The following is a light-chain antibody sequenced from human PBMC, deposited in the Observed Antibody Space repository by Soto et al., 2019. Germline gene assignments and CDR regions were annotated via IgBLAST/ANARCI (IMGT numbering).Light chain of an antibody. J-gene: IGLJ2*01. CDR2: DVS. CDR3: SSYTSSSTVV. Sequence: QSALTQPASVSGSPGQSITISCTGSSSDVGTYNYVSWYQQHAGKVPKLMIYDVSNRPSGSSDRFSGSKSGNTASLTISGLQAEDEADYYCSSYTSSSTVVFGGGTKVTVL. V-gene: IGLV2-14*01. CDR1: SSDVGTYNY.